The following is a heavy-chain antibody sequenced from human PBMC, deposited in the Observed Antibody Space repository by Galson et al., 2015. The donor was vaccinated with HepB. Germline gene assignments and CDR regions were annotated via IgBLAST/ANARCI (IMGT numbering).Heavy chain of an antibody. CDR2: IYYSGST. D-gene: IGHD2-2*01. CDR1: GGSISSGGYY. Sequence: TLSLTCTVSGGSISSGGYYWSWIRQHPGKGLEWIGYIYYSGSTYYNPSLKSRVTISVDTSKNQFSLKLSSVTAADTAVYYCARACQGYCSSRKAFDIWGQGTMVTVSS. V-gene: IGHV4-31*03. J-gene: IGHJ3*02. CDR3: ARACQGYCSSRKAFDI.